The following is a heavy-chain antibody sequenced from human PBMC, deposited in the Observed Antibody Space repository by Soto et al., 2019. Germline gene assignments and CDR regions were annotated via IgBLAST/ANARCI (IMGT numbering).Heavy chain of an antibody. V-gene: IGHV4-31*03. Sequence: QVQLQESGPGLVKPSQTLSLTCTVSDGPISSGGYYWSWIRQHPGKGLEWIGYIYYSGSTYYNPSLKSRVTISVDTSQNQFSLKLSSVTAADTAVYYCARALGDDYGELRDDYWGQGTLVTVSS. J-gene: IGHJ4*02. CDR2: IYYSGST. CDR3: ARALGDDYGELRDDY. CDR1: DGPISSGGYY. D-gene: IGHD4-17*01.